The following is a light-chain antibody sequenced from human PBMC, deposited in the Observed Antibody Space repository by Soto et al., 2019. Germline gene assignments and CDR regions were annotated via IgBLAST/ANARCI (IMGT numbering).Light chain of an antibody. CDR3: GSFTSSSTYV. V-gene: IGLV2-14*03. Sequence: QSVRDQPASVSGSPGQSITISCTGTSSDVGRYNYVSWYQQHPGKAPKLTIYDVSSRPSGVSSRFSGSKSGNTASLTISGLQAEDEADYYCGSFTSSSTYVFGTGTKVTVL. CDR1: SSDVGRYNY. CDR2: DVS. J-gene: IGLJ1*01.